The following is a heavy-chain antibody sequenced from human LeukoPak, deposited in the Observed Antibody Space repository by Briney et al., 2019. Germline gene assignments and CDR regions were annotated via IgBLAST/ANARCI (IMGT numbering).Heavy chain of an antibody. Sequence: GGSLRLSCAASGFTFSSYEVNWVRQAPGKGLEWVSGISDITYYADSVKGRFTISRDTSKNTLYLQMNSLRAEDTAVYYCAKRYQNRWTNPFDYWGQGTLVTVSS. V-gene: IGHV3-23*01. CDR3: AKRYQNRWTNPFDY. J-gene: IGHJ4*02. CDR2: ISDIT. CDR1: GFTFSSYE. D-gene: IGHD2-8*01.